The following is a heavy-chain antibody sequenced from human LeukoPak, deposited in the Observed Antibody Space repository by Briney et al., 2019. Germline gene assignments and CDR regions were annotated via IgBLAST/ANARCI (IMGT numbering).Heavy chain of an antibody. CDR2: IKEDGSEK. J-gene: IGHJ4*02. CDR3: ARGRALLWXFXX. Sequence: GGSLRLSCAASGFTFSSYWMTWVRQAPGKGLEWVANIKEDGSEKYYVDSVKGRFSVSRDNAKKSLYLQMNSLRAEDTAVYYCARGRALLWXFXXXGQGTLXXXS. V-gene: IGHV3-7*01. D-gene: IGHD2-15*01. CDR1: GFTFSSYW.